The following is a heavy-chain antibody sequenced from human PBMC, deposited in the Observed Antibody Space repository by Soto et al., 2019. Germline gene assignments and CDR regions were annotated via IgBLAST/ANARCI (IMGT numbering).Heavy chain of an antibody. Sequence: SVKVSCKASGGTFSSYAISWVRQAPGQGLEWMGGIIPIFGTANYAQKFQGRVTITADESTSTAYMELSSLRSEDTAVYYCARDPIAVAGRDYYYYGMDVWGKGTTVTVS. D-gene: IGHD6-19*01. CDR1: GGTFSSYA. V-gene: IGHV1-69*13. J-gene: IGHJ6*04. CDR2: IIPIFGTA. CDR3: ARDPIAVAGRDYYYYGMDV.